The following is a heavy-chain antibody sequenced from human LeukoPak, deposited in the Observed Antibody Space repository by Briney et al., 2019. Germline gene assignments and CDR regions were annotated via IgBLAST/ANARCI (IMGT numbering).Heavy chain of an antibody. Sequence: PGGSLRLSCAASGLTVSSNYMSWVRQAPGKGLEWVSVIYSGGSTYYADSVKGRFTISRDNSKNTLYLQMNSLRAEDTAVYYCAREITPPGDSYGQWYFDYWGQGTLVTVSS. CDR3: AREITPPGDSYGQWYFDY. V-gene: IGHV3-53*01. CDR2: IYSGGST. CDR1: GLTVSSNY. D-gene: IGHD5-18*01. J-gene: IGHJ4*02.